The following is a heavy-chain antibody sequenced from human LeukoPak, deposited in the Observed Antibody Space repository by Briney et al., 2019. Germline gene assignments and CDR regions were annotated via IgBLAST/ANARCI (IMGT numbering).Heavy chain of an antibody. Sequence: SGGSLRLSCAASGFTFSSYGMHWIRQAPGRGLEWVAFIRNDGSIIYNADSVKGRFTISRDNSKNTLYLQMNSLRADDTAVYYCAKKRPDGGNFDYWGQGTLVTVSS. CDR2: IRNDGSII. CDR3: AKKRPDGGNFDY. V-gene: IGHV3-30*02. CDR1: GFTFSSYG. J-gene: IGHJ4*02. D-gene: IGHD3-16*01.